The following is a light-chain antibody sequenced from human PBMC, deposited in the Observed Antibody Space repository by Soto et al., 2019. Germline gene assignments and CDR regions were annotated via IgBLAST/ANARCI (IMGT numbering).Light chain of an antibody. Sequence: ELVKTKSPATLSVTPGERVTLSCRASQSVSGNLAWYQQKPGQAPSLLIYGASTRATGIPARFSGSGSGTEFTLTISSLQSEDFAVYYCQQYNNWLFTFGGGTRVEIK. CDR2: GAS. CDR1: QSVSGN. CDR3: QQYNNWLFT. V-gene: IGKV3-15*01. J-gene: IGKJ4*01.